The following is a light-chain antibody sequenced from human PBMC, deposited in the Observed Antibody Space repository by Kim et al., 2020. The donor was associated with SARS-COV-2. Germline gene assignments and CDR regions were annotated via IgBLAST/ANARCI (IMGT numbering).Light chain of an antibody. CDR3: SSYRSSNTYV. V-gene: IGLV2-14*03. Sequence: GQSITSSCNGTSSDVGAYNYVSWYQQHPGKAPKLMIYDVSKRPSGVSDRFSGSKSGNTASLTISGLQAEDEADYHCSSYRSSNTYVFGTGTKVTVL. J-gene: IGLJ1*01. CDR1: SSDVGAYNY. CDR2: DVS.